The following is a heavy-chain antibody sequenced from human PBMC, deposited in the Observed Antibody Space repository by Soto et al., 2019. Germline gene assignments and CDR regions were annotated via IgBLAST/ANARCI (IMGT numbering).Heavy chain of an antibody. V-gene: IGHV3-21*01. D-gene: IGHD2-21*01. CDR2: ISSSSSYI. J-gene: IGHJ5*02. CDR3: ARDPNIPWFDP. Sequence: GGSLRLSCEACGFTFSNYAMHWVRQAPGKGLEWVSSISSSSSYIYYADSVKGRFTISRDNAKNSLYLQMNSLRAEDTAVYYCARDPNIPWFDPWGQGTLVTVSS. CDR1: GFTFSNYA.